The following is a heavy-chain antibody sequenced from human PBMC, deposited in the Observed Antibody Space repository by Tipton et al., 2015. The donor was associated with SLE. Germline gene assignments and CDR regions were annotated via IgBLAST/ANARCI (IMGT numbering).Heavy chain of an antibody. CDR1: GFTVSSNY. V-gene: IGHV3-53*01. D-gene: IGHD5-24*01. J-gene: IGHJ3*02. CDR3: ARDGYNSNAFDI. CDR2: IYSGGST. Sequence: SLRLSCAASGFTVSSNYTSWVRQAPGKGLEWVSVIYSGGSTYYADSVKGRFTISRDNSKDTLYLQINSLRAEDTAVYYCARDGYNSNAFDIWGQGTMVTVSS.